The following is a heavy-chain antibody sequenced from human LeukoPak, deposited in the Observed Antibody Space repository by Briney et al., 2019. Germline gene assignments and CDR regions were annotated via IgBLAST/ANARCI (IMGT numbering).Heavy chain of an antibody. CDR1: KFTFTFTRAW. CDR2: IKSKTDGGTI. D-gene: IGHD3-3*01. Sequence: VGSLRLSCVASKFTFTFTRAWLGWVRQAPGEGLEWGGRIKSKTDGGTIDYAAPVQGRFTISRDDSKNTLFLQMNSLKAEDTAVYYCTTDQAVGPLPLFASWGQGTLVTVSS. V-gene: IGHV3-15*01. CDR3: TTDQAVGPLPLFAS. J-gene: IGHJ5*02.